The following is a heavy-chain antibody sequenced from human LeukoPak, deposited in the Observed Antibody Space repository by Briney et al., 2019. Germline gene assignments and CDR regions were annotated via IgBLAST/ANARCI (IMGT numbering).Heavy chain of an antibody. CDR1: GGSISSSSYY. CDR2: IYYSGST. V-gene: IGHV4-39*07. D-gene: IGHD3-16*01. CDR3: ARGIVITFGGVKHAFDI. J-gene: IGHJ3*02. Sequence: SETLSLTCTVSGGSISSSSYYWGWIRQPPGKGLEWIGSIYYSGSTYYNPSLKSRVTISVDTSKNQFSLKLSSVTAADTAVYYCARGIVITFGGVKHAFDIWGQGTMVTVSS.